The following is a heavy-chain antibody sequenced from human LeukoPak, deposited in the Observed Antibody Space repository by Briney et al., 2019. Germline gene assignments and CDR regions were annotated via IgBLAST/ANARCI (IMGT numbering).Heavy chain of an antibody. J-gene: IGHJ4*02. CDR2: IYYSGST. CDR1: GGSISSYY. CDR3: AREVVVVPAAGSFQNYFDY. V-gene: IGHV4-59*01. Sequence: SESLSLTCTVSGGSISSYYWSWIRQPPGKGLEWIGYIYYSGSTNYNPSLKSRVTISVDTSKNQFSLKLSSVTAADTAVYYCAREVVVVPAAGSFQNYFDYWGQGTLVTVSS. D-gene: IGHD2-2*01.